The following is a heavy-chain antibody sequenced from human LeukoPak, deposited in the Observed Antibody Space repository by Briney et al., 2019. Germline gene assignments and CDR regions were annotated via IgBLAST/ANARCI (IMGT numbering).Heavy chain of an antibody. CDR1: GGTFSSYA. Sequence: SVKASCKASGGTFSSYAISWVRQAPGQGLEWMGGIIPIFGTANYAQKFQGRVTITADESTSTAYMELSSLRSEDTAVYYCARDNLTSYGGNSGGFDYWGQGTLVTVSP. D-gene: IGHD4-23*01. CDR2: IIPIFGTA. J-gene: IGHJ4*02. V-gene: IGHV1-69*01. CDR3: ARDNLTSYGGNSGGFDY.